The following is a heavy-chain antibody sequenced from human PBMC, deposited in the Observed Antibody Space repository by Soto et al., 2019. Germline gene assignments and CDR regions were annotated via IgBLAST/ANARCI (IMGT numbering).Heavy chain of an antibody. CDR3: SGAESPDTSAFSLY. D-gene: IGHD1-26*01. Sequence: GGSLRLSCTGSGFPFDDFALTWVRQAPGKGLEGVGLSRHQSYQETTEDAADVKGRFTISRDTSSGIAYLQMNSLNIDDSAVYYCSGAESPDTSAFSLYWGQGT. V-gene: IGHV3-49*04. J-gene: IGHJ4*02. CDR1: GFPFDDFA. CDR2: SRHQSYQETT.